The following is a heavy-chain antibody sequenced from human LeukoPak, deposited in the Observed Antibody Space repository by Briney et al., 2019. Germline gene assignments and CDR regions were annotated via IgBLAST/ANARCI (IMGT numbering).Heavy chain of an antibody. CDR1: GYSISSGYY. CDR2: YYHSGST. V-gene: IGHV4-38-2*02. D-gene: IGHD2-15*01. Sequence: SETLSLNCTVSGYSISSGYYWGWIRQPPGKGLEWIGRYYHSGSTYHNPSLKSRVTISVDTSKNQFSLKLSSRTAADTAVYYCARSSTHRFGPWGQGTLVTSSS. J-gene: IGHJ5*02. CDR3: ARSSTHRFGP.